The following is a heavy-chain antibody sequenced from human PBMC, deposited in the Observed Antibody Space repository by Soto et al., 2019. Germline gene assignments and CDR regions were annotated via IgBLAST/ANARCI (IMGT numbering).Heavy chain of an antibody. Sequence: PLSLTCTVSGESISSGDHYWSWVRQSPGEGLEWIGFIYYSGNTYYNPSLKSRVSMSVDTSNNQFSLKLNSVTAADTAVYYCARDAGYCNSVSCYPYNMDVWGQGTTVTVSS. CDR3: ARDAGYCNSVSCYPYNMDV. CDR1: GESISSGDHY. D-gene: IGHD2-15*01. V-gene: IGHV4-30-4*01. CDR2: IYYSGNT. J-gene: IGHJ6*02.